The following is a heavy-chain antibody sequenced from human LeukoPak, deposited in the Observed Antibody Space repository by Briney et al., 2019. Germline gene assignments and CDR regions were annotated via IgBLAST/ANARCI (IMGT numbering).Heavy chain of an antibody. CDR3: ARHKVRDWFDP. Sequence: PSGTLSLTCTVSGGSISNNIYYWAWIRQPPGKGLEWIGSIYYSGSTDYNPSLKSRVTISVDTSKNQFSLKLTSVTAADTAVYYCARHKVRDWFDPWGQGTLVTVSS. CDR1: GGSISNNIYY. V-gene: IGHV4-39*01. CDR2: IYYSGST. J-gene: IGHJ5*02.